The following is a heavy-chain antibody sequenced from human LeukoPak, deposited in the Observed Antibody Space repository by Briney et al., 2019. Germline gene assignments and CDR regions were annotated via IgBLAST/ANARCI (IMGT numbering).Heavy chain of an antibody. Sequence: ASVKVSCKASGGTFSSYAISWVRQAPGQGLEWMGGIIPIFGTANYAQKFQGRATITADESTSTAYMELSSLRSEDTAVYYCARAGAVVDNWFDPWGQGTLVTVSS. CDR1: GGTFSSYA. CDR3: ARAGAVVDNWFDP. CDR2: IIPIFGTA. J-gene: IGHJ5*02. V-gene: IGHV1-69*13. D-gene: IGHD2-15*01.